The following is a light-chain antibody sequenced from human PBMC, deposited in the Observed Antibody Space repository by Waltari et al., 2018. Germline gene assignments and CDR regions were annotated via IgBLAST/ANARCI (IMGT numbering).Light chain of an antibody. Sequence: DIQMSQSPSSLSASVGDRVTITCRASQGISSYLNWYQQKPGKAPKLLIDYANTLPSGVPSRFSGSGSGTEFTLTISSLQPEDFATYYCQQGNSYPFTFGPGTKLDIK. J-gene: IGKJ3*01. CDR2: YAN. V-gene: IGKV1-9*01. CDR3: QQGNSYPFT. CDR1: QGISSY.